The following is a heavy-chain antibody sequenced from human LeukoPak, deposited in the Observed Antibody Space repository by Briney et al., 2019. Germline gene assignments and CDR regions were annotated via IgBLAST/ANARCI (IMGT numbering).Heavy chain of an antibody. CDR3: ARVDSYYYYGMDV. D-gene: IGHD3/OR15-3a*01. Sequence: KPSETLSLTCTVSGGSISSYYWSWIRQPPGKGLEWIGYIYYSGSTNYNPSLKSRVTISVDTSKNQFSLKLSSVTAADTAVYYCARVDSYYYYGMDVWGKGTTVTVSS. V-gene: IGHV4-59*01. J-gene: IGHJ6*04. CDR2: IYYSGST. CDR1: GGSISSYY.